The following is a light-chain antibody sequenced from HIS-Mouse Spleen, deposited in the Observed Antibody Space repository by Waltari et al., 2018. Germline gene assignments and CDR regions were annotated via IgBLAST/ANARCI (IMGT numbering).Light chain of an antibody. Sequence: SYELTQPPSVSVSPGQTARTTCPGEALPKKYDYWSQQKSGQAPVLVINEDSKRPSGIPERFSGSSSGTMATLTISGAQVEDEADYYCYSTDSSGNHRVFGGGTKLTVL. J-gene: IGLJ2*01. V-gene: IGLV3-10*01. CDR3: YSTDSSGNHRV. CDR2: EDS. CDR1: ALPKKY.